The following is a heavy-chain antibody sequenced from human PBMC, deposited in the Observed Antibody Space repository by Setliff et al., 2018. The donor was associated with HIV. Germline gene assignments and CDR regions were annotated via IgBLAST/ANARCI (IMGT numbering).Heavy chain of an antibody. D-gene: IGHD2-15*01. Sequence: SETLSLTCAVYGGSFNGYYWSWIRQPPGKGLEWIGEINHSGSTNYNPSLKSRVTMSVDKSKNQFSLRLSSVTAADTAVYYCARAPLSGGSFGWFDPWGQGTLVTVSS. CDR1: GGSFNGYY. CDR3: ARAPLSGGSFGWFDP. J-gene: IGHJ5*02. V-gene: IGHV4-34*01. CDR2: INHSGST.